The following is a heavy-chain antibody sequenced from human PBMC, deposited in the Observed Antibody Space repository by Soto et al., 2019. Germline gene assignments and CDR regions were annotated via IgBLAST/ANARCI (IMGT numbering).Heavy chain of an antibody. V-gene: IGHV3-23*01. Sequence: GGSLRLSCAASDFTSSSYAMSWVRQAPGKGLEWVSSISGSGGSTYYADSVKGRFTISRDNSKNTLYLEMNSLRAEDTAVYYCAADYGGNTFPLYNWFDPWGQGTLVTVSS. CDR3: AADYGGNTFPLYNWFDP. CDR1: DFTSSSYA. D-gene: IGHD4-17*01. J-gene: IGHJ5*02. CDR2: ISGSGGST.